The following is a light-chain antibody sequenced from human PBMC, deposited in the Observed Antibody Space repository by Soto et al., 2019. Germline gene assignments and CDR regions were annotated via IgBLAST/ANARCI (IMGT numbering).Light chain of an antibody. V-gene: IGKV3-20*01. J-gene: IGKJ1*01. CDR2: GAS. CDR1: QSVFNNH. CDR3: QQYGSSSWT. Sequence: EIVLTQSPATLSLSPGERATLSCRASQSVFNNHIGWYQQKPGQAPRRLIFGASFRATGIPDRFSGSGSGTDFTLTISRLEPEDFAVYYCQQYGSSSWTFGQGTKVDIK.